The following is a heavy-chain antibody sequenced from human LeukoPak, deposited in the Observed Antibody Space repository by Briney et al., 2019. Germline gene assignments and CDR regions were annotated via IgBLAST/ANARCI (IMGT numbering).Heavy chain of an antibody. CDR3: ARLKWFGEITSYYFDY. Sequence: SETLSLTCTVSGGSISNYYWSWIRQPPGKGLEWIGYIYYSGSTSYSPSLKSRVTISVDTSKNQFSLKLSSVTDADTAVYYCARLKWFGEITSYYFDYWGQGTLVTVSS. D-gene: IGHD3-10*01. J-gene: IGHJ4*02. CDR1: GGSISNYY. V-gene: IGHV4-59*08. CDR2: IYYSGST.